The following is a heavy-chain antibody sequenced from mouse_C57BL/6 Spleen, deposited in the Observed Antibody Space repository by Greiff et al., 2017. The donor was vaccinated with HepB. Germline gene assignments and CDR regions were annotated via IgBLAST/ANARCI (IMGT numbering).Heavy chain of an antibody. CDR2: IDPSDSYT. V-gene: IGHV1-59*01. CDR3: ARGGSKGAWFAY. Sequence: QVQLQQSGAELVRPGTSVKLSCKASGYTFTSYWMHWVKQRPGQGLEWIGVIDPSDSYTNYNQKFKGKATLTVDTSSSTAYMQLSSLTSEDSAVYYCARGGSKGAWFAYWGQGTLVTVSA. D-gene: IGHD1-3*01. CDR1: GYTFTSYW. J-gene: IGHJ3*01.